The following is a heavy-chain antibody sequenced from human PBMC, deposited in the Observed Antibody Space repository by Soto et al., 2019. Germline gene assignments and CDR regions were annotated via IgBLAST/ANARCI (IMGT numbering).Heavy chain of an antibody. CDR2: FDPEDGET. CDR1: GYTTTELS. V-gene: IGHV1-24*01. D-gene: IGHD3-22*01. J-gene: IGHJ4*02. Sequence: ASVKVSCKVSGYTTTELSMHWVRQAPGKGLEWMGGFDPEDGETIYAQKFQGRVTMTEDTSTDTAYMELSSLRSEHTAVYYCETINVGYYYDVRGYSDVDYWGQGNVFTFS. CDR3: ETINVGYYYDVRGYSDVDY.